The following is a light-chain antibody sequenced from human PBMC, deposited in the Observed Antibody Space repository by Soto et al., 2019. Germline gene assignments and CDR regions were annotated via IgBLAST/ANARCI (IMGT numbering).Light chain of an antibody. J-gene: IGLJ1*01. CDR1: SSDVGGYNY. CDR3: SSYEGSNNYV. CDR2: DVS. Sequence: QSALTQPPSASGSPGQSVTISCTGTSSDVGGYNYVSWYQHHPGKAPKLMIYDVSKRPSGVPDRFSGSKSGNTASLTVSGLQAEDEDDYYCSSYEGSNNYVFGTGTKVTVL. V-gene: IGLV2-8*01.